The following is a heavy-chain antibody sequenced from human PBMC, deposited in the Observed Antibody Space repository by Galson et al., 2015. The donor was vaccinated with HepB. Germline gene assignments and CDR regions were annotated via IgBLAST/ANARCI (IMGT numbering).Heavy chain of an antibody. CDR2: IRSKRYGATT. J-gene: IGHJ4*02. Sequence: SLRLSCAAPGFTFGDYALSWFRQAPGKGLQWVGFIRSKRYGATTELAASVKGRFTISRDDSKTTTYLQMNSLKTEDTAVYYCSRETDCSVTSCHDYWGQGTLVTVSS. CDR1: GFTFGDYA. CDR3: SRETDCSVTSCHDY. V-gene: IGHV3-49*03. D-gene: IGHD2-2*01.